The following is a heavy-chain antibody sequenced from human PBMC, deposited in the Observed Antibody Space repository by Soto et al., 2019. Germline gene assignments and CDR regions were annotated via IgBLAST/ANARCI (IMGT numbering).Heavy chain of an antibody. V-gene: IGHV4-59*08. J-gene: IGHJ4*02. CDR2: IYYSGST. D-gene: IGHD1-26*01. CDR3: ARRWGATFDY. CDR1: GGSISSYY. Sequence: QVQLQESGPGLVKPSETLSLTCTVSGGSISSYYWSWIRQPPGKGLEWIGYIYYSGSTNYNPSLKSRVTISVDTSRNQFSLKRSSVTAADTAVYYCARRWGATFDYWGQGTLVTVSS.